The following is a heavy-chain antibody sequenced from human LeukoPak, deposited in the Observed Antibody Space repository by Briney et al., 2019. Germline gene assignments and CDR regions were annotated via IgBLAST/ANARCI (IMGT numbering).Heavy chain of an antibody. Sequence: PGRSLRLSCAASGFTFSNYGMHGVRQAPGKGLEWVAVISYDGSNKFYADSVKGRFTISRDNSENTLFLQMNSLRPEDTAVYYCARAKWLRLLLLLDYWGQGTLVTVSS. CDR3: ARAKWLRLLLLLDY. V-gene: IGHV3-30*03. J-gene: IGHJ4*02. D-gene: IGHD5-12*01. CDR1: GFTFSNYG. CDR2: ISYDGSNK.